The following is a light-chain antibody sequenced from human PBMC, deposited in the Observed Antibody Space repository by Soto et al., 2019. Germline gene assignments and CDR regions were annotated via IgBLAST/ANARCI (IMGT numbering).Light chain of an antibody. Sequence: QAVVTQEPSLTVSPGGTVTLTCGSSTGAVTSSHFPYWIQQKPGQAPKTLICNTNNKHSWTPARFSGSLLGGKAALTLSGAQPEDDADYYCLLAYSGARIFGGGTKLTVL. J-gene: IGLJ2*01. CDR3: LLAYSGARI. V-gene: IGLV7-46*01. CDR1: TGAVTSSHF. CDR2: NTN.